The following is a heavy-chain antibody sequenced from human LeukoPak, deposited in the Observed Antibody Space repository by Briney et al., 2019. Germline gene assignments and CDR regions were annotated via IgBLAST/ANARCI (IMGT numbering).Heavy chain of an antibody. J-gene: IGHJ6*02. CDR2: FDPEDGET. V-gene: IGHV1-24*01. Sequence: ASVKVSCKVSGYTLSELSMHWVRQAPGKGLEWMGGFDPEDGETIYAQKFQGRVTMTEDTSTDTAYMELSSLRSEDTAVYYCATEGYCSGGSCYGGGYYYYGMDVWGQGTTVTVSS. CDR1: GYTLSELS. CDR3: ATEGYCSGGSCYGGGYYYYGMDV. D-gene: IGHD2-15*01.